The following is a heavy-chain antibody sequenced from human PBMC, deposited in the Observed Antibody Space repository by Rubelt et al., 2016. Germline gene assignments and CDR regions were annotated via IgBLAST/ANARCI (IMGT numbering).Heavy chain of an antibody. CDR2: IVYSGDYQ. J-gene: IGHJ4*02. CDR3: ARDASEWSRDY. D-gene: IGHD3-3*01. CDR1: GFTFTTSG. V-gene: IGHV3-21*01. Sequence: KPGGSLRLSCVASGFTFTTSGMTWIRQAPGKGLEWVSTIVYSGDYQYYADSVKGRFTVSRDNAKNSLYLQMNSLRVDDTAVYFCARDASEWSRDYWGQGTLVTVSA.